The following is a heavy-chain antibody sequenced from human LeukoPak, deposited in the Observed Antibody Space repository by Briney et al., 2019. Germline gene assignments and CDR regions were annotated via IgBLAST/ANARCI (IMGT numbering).Heavy chain of an antibody. V-gene: IGHV4-31*03. D-gene: IGHD2-2*01. J-gene: IGHJ5*02. CDR3: ARGERGYCSSTSCPWFDP. CDR2: IYYSGST. Sequence: SETLSLTCTVTGGSISSGGYYWSWIRQHPGKGLEWIGYIYYSGSTYYNPSLKSRVTISVDTSKNQFSLKLGSVTAADTAVYYCARGERGYCSSTSCPWFDPWGQGTLVTVSS. CDR1: GGSISSGGYY.